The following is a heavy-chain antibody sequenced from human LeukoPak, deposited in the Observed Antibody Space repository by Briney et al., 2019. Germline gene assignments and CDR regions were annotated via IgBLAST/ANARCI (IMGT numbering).Heavy chain of an antibody. V-gene: IGHV4-59*01. CDR1: GGSISSYY. D-gene: IGHD3-3*01. CDR3: ARGFNDFWGGYSDLFDY. CDR2: IYYSGST. Sequence: SETLSLTCTVSGGSISSYYWSWIRQPPGKGLEWIGYIYYSGSTNYNPSLKSRVTISVDTSKNQFSPKLSSVTAADTAVYYCARGFNDFWGGYSDLFDYWGQGTLVTVSS. J-gene: IGHJ4*02.